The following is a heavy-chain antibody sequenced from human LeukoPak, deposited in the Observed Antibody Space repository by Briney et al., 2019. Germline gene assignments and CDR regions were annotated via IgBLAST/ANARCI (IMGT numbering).Heavy chain of an antibody. CDR3: ARAGGYSYGYQWFDP. Sequence: PGGSLRLSCAASGFTLSSYNMNWVRQAPGPGLEWVSAISFSSSSYIYYADSVKGRFTISRDNAKNSLYLQMNSLRVEDTAVYYCARAGGYSYGYQWFDPWGQGTLVTVSS. D-gene: IGHD5-18*01. CDR2: ISFSSSSYI. V-gene: IGHV3-21*01. J-gene: IGHJ5*02. CDR1: GFTLSSYN.